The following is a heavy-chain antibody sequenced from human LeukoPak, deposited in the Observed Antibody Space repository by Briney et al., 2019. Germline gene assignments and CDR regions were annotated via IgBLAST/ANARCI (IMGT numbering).Heavy chain of an antibody. CDR1: GFTVSRTY. V-gene: IGHV3-66*01. Sequence: GSLRLSCAALGFTVSRTYMRGVRQAPGKGLEWVSVIYEGGDIYYADSVRGRFAISRDNSKNTVYLQMNGLGGEDTAVYYCARDPSGTGTGFDIWGQGTMVTVSS. J-gene: IGHJ3*02. CDR2: IYEGGDI. CDR3: ARDPSGTGTGFDI. D-gene: IGHD3/OR15-3a*01.